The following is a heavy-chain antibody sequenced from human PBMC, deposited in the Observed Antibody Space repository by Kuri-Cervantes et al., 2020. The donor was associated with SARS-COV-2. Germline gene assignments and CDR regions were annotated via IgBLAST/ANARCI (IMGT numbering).Heavy chain of an antibody. CDR1: GFTFSSYS. V-gene: IGHV3-21*01. Sequence: GGSLRLSCAASGFTFSSYSMNWVRQAPGKGLEWVLSISSSSSYIYYADSVKGRFTISRDNAKNSLYLQMNSLRAEDTAVYYCARDLVGYSYGYADYWGQGTLVTVSS. CDR3: ARDLVGYSYGYADY. D-gene: IGHD5-18*01. J-gene: IGHJ4*02. CDR2: ISSSSSYI.